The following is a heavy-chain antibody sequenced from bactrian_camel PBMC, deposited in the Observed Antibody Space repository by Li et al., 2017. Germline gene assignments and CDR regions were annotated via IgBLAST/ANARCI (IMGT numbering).Heavy chain of an antibody. J-gene: IGHJ6*01. V-gene: IGHV3S40*01. D-gene: IGHD6*01. CDR3: AARPSGSWYCSMPMLGATDFRF. Sequence: MQLVESGGGSVQSGGSLRLSCAASGFTLSNYDIVWVRQAPGKGLEWVSTINAAGSSTYYAESVKGRFTISRDNAKNTVYLQMNSVKPEDMAMYYCAARPSGSWYCSMPMLGATDFRFWGQGTQVTVS. CDR2: INAAGSST. CDR1: GFTLSNYD.